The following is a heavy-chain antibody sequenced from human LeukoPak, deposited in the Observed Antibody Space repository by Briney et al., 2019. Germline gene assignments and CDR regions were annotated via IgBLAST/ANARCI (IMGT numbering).Heavy chain of an antibody. D-gene: IGHD3-22*01. CDR1: GFTFSSYW. CDR3: ARDRHYYYDSSGYYYD. CDR2: IKQDGSEK. V-gene: IGHV3-7*01. Sequence: PGGSLGLSCAASGFTFSSYWMSWVRQAPGKGLEWVANIKQDGSEKYYVDSVKGRFTISRDNAKNSLYLQMNSLRAEDTAVYYCARDRHYYYDSSGYYYDWGQGTLVTVSS. J-gene: IGHJ4*02.